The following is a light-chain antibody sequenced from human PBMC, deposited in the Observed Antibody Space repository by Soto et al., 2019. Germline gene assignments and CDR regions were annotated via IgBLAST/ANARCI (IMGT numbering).Light chain of an antibody. J-gene: IGKJ1*01. V-gene: IGKV1-39*01. CDR2: ASS. CDR3: QQSYSNPRA. CDR1: QSISNF. Sequence: DIQMTQSPSSLSASVGDRVSITCRASQSISNFLNWYQHKPGKAPRLLIYASSILESGVPSRFSGSGSGTDFTLTISSLQPEDFATYYCQQSYSNPRAFGQGTKVELK.